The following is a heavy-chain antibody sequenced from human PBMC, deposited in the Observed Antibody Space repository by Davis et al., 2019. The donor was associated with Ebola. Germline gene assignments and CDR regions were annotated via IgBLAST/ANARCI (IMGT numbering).Heavy chain of an antibody. CDR3: AREPVLNERGRMHYGMDV. D-gene: IGHD1-1*01. V-gene: IGHV3-33*08. J-gene: IGHJ6*02. CDR1: GFTFSSYG. Sequence: GGSLRLSCAASGFTFSSYGMHWVRQAPGKGLEWVAVIWYDGSNKYYADSVKGRFTISRDNAKNSLYLQMNSLRAEDTAVYYCAREPVLNERGRMHYGMDVWGQGTTVTVSS. CDR2: IWYDGSNK.